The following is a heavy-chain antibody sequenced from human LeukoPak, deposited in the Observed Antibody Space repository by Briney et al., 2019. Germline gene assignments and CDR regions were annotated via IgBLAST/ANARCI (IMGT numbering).Heavy chain of an antibody. CDR3: ARGRGSYSPYYFDY. Sequence: GGSLRLSCAASAFTFSSYAMSWVRQAPGKGLEWVSAISGSGGSTYYADSVKGRFTISRDNAKNSLYLQMNSLRAEDTALYYCARGRGSYSPYYFDYWGQGTLVTVSS. CDR2: ISGSGGST. CDR1: AFTFSSYA. J-gene: IGHJ4*02. D-gene: IGHD1-26*01. V-gene: IGHV3-23*01.